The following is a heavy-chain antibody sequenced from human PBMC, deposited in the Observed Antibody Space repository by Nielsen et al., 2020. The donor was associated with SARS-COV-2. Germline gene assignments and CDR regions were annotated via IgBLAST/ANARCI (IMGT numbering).Heavy chain of an antibody. Sequence: GGSLRLSCAASGFSVSSHDMNWVRQAPGKGLQWVSLIYSDGSTKYADSVKGRFTISRDNSRNTVYLQMNSLRPEDTAVYYCAREKVTMIVVVTPDAFDIWGQGTMVTVSS. CDR3: AREKVTMIVVVTPDAFDI. CDR1: GFSVSSHD. V-gene: IGHV3-53*01. J-gene: IGHJ3*02. CDR2: IYSDGST. D-gene: IGHD3-22*01.